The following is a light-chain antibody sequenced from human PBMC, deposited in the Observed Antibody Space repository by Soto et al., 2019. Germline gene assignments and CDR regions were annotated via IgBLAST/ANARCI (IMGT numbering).Light chain of an antibody. Sequence: QSALTQPASVSGSPGQSITISCTGTSGDIGSYNRVSWYQQHTGKAPKLIIYEVTDRPSGVSNRFSGSKSGNTASLTISGLQAEDEAEDYCSSDTNINSRACVFGTGTKVTVL. J-gene: IGLJ1*01. V-gene: IGLV2-14*01. CDR2: EVT. CDR1: SGDIGSYNR. CDR3: SSDTNINSRACV.